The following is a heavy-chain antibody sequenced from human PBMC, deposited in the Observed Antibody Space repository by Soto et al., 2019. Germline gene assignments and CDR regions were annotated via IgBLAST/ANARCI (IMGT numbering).Heavy chain of an antibody. CDR1: GFSFSSFA. CDR2: IRGTAT. Sequence: EVQLLESGGTLVQPGESLRLSCEVSGFSFSSFAMNWVRQAPGEGLEWVSSIRGTATSYADSVKGRFTISRDNSNITAYLHMNPLRGEDTAVYYCAKCAVLITTSGGWCNWFDPWGQGTLVIVSS. V-gene: IGHV3-23*01. D-gene: IGHD3-16*01. CDR3: AKCAVLITTSGGWCNWFDP. J-gene: IGHJ5*02.